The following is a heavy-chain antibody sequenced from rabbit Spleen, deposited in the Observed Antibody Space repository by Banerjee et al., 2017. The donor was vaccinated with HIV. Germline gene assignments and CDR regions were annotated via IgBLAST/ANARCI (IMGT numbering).Heavy chain of an antibody. CDR3: ARETSSGWGIVSYYFNL. Sequence: QSLEESGGDLVKPGASLTLTCTASGFDLSDYYYMYWVRQAPGKGLEWIGCIYTDSSGSTYYASWAKGRFTISKTSSTTVTLQMTSLTAADTATYFCARETSSGWGIVSYYFNLWGQGTLVTVS. D-gene: IGHD4-1*01. V-gene: IGHV1S40*01. J-gene: IGHJ4*01. CDR2: IYTDSSGST. CDR1: GFDLSDYYY.